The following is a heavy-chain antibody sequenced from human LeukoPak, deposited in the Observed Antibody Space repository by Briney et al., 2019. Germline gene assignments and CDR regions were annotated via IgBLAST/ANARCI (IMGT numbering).Heavy chain of an antibody. CDR1: GFTFSNYV. V-gene: IGHV3-30-3*01. J-gene: IGHJ6*03. Sequence: QPGESLRLSCEASGFTFSNYVIHWVRQAPGKGLEWLAVISYDGTNKYYTDSVKGRFTISRDHSKTTVDLQMDSLGGADTAVYYCARGPTYYYMDVWGKGTTVTVSS. CDR3: ARGPTYYYMDV. CDR2: ISYDGTNK.